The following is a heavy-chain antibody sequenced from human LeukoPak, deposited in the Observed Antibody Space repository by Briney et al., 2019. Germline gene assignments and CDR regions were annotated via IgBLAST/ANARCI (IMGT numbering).Heavy chain of an antibody. CDR3: ARGSGSSPFDYFDY. J-gene: IGHJ4*02. CDR2: ISSNGGST. Sequence: GGSLRLSCAASGFTFSSYAMHWVRQAPGNGLEYVSAISSNGGSTYYANSVKGRFTISRDNSKNTLYLQMGSLRAEDMAVYYCARGSGSSPFDYFDYWGQGTLVTVSS. CDR1: GFTFSSYA. V-gene: IGHV3-64*01. D-gene: IGHD6-6*01.